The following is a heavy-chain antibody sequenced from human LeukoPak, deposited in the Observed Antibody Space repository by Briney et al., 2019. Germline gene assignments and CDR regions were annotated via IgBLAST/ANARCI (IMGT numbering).Heavy chain of an antibody. CDR2: IYYSGST. CDR3: ARRNGQDIVATFRRRYYFDY. CDR1: GASVSGSAYY. D-gene: IGHD5-12*01. J-gene: IGHJ4*02. V-gene: IGHV4-39*01. Sequence: PSETLSLTCTVSGASVSGSAYYWGWIRQPPGKGLEWIGNIYYSGSTYYNESLESRVTISIDTSKNQFSLKLNSVTAADTAVYYCARRNGQDIVATFRRRYYFDYWGQGTLVTVSS.